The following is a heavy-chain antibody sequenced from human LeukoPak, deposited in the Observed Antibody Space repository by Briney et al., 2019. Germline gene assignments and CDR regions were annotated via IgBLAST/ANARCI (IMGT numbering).Heavy chain of an antibody. CDR2: IYYSGST. CDR3: ARTNYYYYMDV. V-gene: IGHV4-39*01. Sequence: SETPSPPCTVSGGSISSSPYYWGWIRPPPRKGLGWIGTIYYSGSTYYNPSLKSRVTISVDTSKNQFSLKLSSVTAADTAVYYCARTNYYYYMDVWGKGTTVTVSS. D-gene: IGHD4-11*01. CDR1: GGSISSSPYY. J-gene: IGHJ6*03.